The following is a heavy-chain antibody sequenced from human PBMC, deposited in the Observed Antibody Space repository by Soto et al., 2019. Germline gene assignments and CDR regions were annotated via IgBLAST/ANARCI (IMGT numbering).Heavy chain of an antibody. V-gene: IGHV3-23*01. CDR3: AKRVAVAGMVDY. CDR2: ISGSGGST. Sequence: GVSLRLSCAASGFTFSSYAMSWVRQAPGKGLEWVSAISGSGGSTYYADSVKGRFTISRDNSKNTLYLQMNSLRAEDTAVYYCAKRVAVAGMVDYWGQGTLVTVSS. CDR1: GFTFSSYA. J-gene: IGHJ4*02. D-gene: IGHD6-19*01.